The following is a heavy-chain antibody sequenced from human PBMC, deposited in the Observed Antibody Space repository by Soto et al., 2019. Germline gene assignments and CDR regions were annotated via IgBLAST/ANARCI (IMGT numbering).Heavy chain of an antibody. CDR3: ARVRDRSSGSYHYWFDP. CDR2: IIPILGIA. CDR1: GGTFSSYT. V-gene: IGHV1-69*02. J-gene: IGHJ5*02. Sequence: QVQLVQSWAEVKKPGSSVKVSCKASGGTFSSYTISWVRQAPGQGLEWMGRIIPILGIANYAQKFQGRVTINADKSTSTASMELSRLRSEDTAVYYCARVRDRSSGSYHYWFDPWGQGTLVTVSS. D-gene: IGHD3-10*01.